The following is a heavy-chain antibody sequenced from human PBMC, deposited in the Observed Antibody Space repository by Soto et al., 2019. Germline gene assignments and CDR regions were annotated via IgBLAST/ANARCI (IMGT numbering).Heavy chain of an antibody. D-gene: IGHD5-18*01. CDR1: GYTFINFG. CDR3: GRDGAYTAMGNYNCYGLDV. J-gene: IGHJ6*02. V-gene: IGHV1-18*04. CDR2: ISAYTGDT. Sequence: QAQLVQSGAEVKKPGASVKVSCTASGYTFINFGISWVRQAPGQGLEWMGWISAYTGDTIYAQKLRGRVTMTTDTSTNTVYMELRSLIFDDTAVFFCGRDGAYTAMGNYNCYGLDVWGQGTTVTVSS.